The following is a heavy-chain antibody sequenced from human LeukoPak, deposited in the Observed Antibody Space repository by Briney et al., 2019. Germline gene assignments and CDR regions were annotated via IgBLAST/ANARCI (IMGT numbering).Heavy chain of an antibody. CDR2: FDPEDDET. CDR3: ATDLSAGWSAFDY. J-gene: IGHJ4*02. V-gene: IGHV1-24*01. CDR1: GYTLTELS. D-gene: IGHD6-19*01. Sequence: ASVKVSCKVSGYTLTELSMHWVRQAPGKGLEWMGSFDPEDDETIYAQKFQGRVTMTEDTSTDTAYMELSSLRSEDTAMYYCATDLSAGWSAFDYWGQGTLVTVSS.